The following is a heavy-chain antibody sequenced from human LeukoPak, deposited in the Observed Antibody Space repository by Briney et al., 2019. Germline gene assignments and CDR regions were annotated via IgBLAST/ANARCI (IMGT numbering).Heavy chain of an antibody. Sequence: ASVRVSCKASGSTFTGPYIHWFRQAPGQGPEWMGWTNTNNGDTNYAQKFPGRVTMTRDTSSTTAYMVLSRRRPDATAVYFCASDVSGLAAFESWGEGRMVTVSS. CDR1: GSTFTGPY. V-gene: IGHV1-2*02. D-gene: IGHD3-10*01. CDR3: ASDVSGLAAFES. CDR2: TNTNNGDT. J-gene: IGHJ3*02.